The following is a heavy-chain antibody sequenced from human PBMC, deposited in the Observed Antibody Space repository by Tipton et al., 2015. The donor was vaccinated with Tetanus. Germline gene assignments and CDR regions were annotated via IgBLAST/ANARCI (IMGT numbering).Heavy chain of an antibody. Sequence: TLSLTCTVSGVSISGGRYYWSWIRQRPGKGLEWIGDIYSSGSTYTDPSLKGRVTISVDTSENQFSLRLNSLTAADTAVYYCARDQEWGACGLSSLDNWGRGFMVSVPS. V-gene: IGHV4-31*03. J-gene: IGHJ4*02. CDR1: GVSISGGRYY. D-gene: IGHD1-26*01. CDR3: ARDQEWGACGLSSLDN. CDR2: IYSSGST.